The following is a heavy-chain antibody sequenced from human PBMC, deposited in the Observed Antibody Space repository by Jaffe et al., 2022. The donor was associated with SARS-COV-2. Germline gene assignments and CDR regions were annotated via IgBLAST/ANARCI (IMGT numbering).Heavy chain of an antibody. Sequence: EVQLVESGGGLVQPGGSLRLSCAASGFTFSSYWMSWVRQAPGKGLEWVANIKQDGSEKYYVDSVKGRFTISRDNAKNSLYLQMNSLRAEDTAVYYCARTAGTGYYYYYGMDVWGQGTTVTVSS. CDR1: GFTFSSYW. CDR2: IKQDGSEK. J-gene: IGHJ6*02. V-gene: IGHV3-7*03. D-gene: IGHD6-19*01. CDR3: ARTAGTGYYYYYGMDV.